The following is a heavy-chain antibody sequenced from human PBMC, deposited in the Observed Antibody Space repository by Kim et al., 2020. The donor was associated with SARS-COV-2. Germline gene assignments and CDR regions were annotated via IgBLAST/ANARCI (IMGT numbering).Heavy chain of an antibody. V-gene: IGHV4-61*01. CDR2: IYYSGST. CDR3: AGTPGYCSSTSCYVLPYYYYGMDV. D-gene: IGHD2-2*01. CDR1: GGSVSSGSYY. J-gene: IGHJ6*02. Sequence: SETLSLTCTVSGGSVSSGSYYWSWIRQPPGKGLEWIGYIYYSGSTNYNPSLKSRVTISVDTSKNQFSLKLSSVTAADTAVYYCAGTPGYCSSTSCYVLPYYYYGMDVWGQGTTVTVSS.